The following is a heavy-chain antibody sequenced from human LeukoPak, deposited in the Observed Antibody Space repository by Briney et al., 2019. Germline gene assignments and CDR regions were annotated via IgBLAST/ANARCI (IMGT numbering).Heavy chain of an antibody. CDR3: AKDEEQWLVRDFQH. J-gene: IGHJ1*01. V-gene: IGHV3-23*01. CDR1: GFTFRSYS. CDR2: ISGGAGST. Sequence: GGSLRLSCAASGFTFRSYSMSWVRQAPGKGLEWVSGISGGAGSTYYADSVKGRFTISRDNSKNTLYLQMNSLRAEDAAVYYCAKDEEQWLVRDFQHWGQGTLVTVSS. D-gene: IGHD6-19*01.